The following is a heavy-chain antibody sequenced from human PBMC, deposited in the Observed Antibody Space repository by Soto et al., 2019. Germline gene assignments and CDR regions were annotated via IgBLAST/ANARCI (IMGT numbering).Heavy chain of an antibody. CDR2: INHSGST. CDR1: GGSFSGYY. J-gene: IGHJ5*02. D-gene: IGHD3-22*01. CDR3: ARARITMIVVVPNWFDP. Sequence: PSETLSLTCAVYGGSFSGYYWSWIRQPPGKGLEWIGEINHSGSTNYNPSLKSRVTISVDTSKNQFSLKLSSVTAADTAVYYCARARITMIVVVPNWFDPWGQGTLVT. V-gene: IGHV4-34*01.